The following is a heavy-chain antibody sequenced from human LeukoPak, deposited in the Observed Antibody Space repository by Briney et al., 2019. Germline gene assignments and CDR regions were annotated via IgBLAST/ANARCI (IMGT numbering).Heavy chain of an antibody. CDR3: AMQQLVRSRARTEFDP. Sequence: GASVKVSCKASGGTFSSYAISWVRQAPGQGLEWMGGIIPIFGTANYAQKFQGRVKITTDESTSTAYMELSSLRSEDTAVYYCAMQQLVRSRARTEFDPWGQGTLVTVSS. V-gene: IGHV1-69*05. J-gene: IGHJ5*02. D-gene: IGHD6-13*01. CDR2: IIPIFGTA. CDR1: GGTFSSYA.